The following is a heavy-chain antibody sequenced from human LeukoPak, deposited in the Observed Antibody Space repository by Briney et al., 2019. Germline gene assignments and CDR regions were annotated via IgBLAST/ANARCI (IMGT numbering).Heavy chain of an antibody. J-gene: IGHJ1*01. Sequence: TSVKVSCKASGYTFTGYYMHWGRQAPGQGLEWMGWINPNSGDTNYAQKFQGRVTMTRDTSISTAYMELSRLTSDDTAFYYCARGSYDSSDFEYFHHWGQGALLSVPS. CDR3: ARGSYDSSDFEYFHH. CDR1: GYTFTGYY. CDR2: INPNSGDT. D-gene: IGHD3-22*01. V-gene: IGHV1-2*02.